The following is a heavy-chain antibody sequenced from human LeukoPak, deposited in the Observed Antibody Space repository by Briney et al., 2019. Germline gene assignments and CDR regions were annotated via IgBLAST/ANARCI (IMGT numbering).Heavy chain of an antibody. CDR3: ARHVGISF. Sequence: TGRSLRLSCTASGFTFSGAWITWVRQAPGKGLEWVANIREEVTEKNYVDSVKGRLNISRDNAKNSLFLQMSNLRDDDTAIYYCARHVGISFWGQGTLVTVSS. CDR2: IREEVTEK. D-gene: IGHD7-27*01. J-gene: IGHJ4*02. V-gene: IGHV3-7*01. CDR1: GFTFSGAW.